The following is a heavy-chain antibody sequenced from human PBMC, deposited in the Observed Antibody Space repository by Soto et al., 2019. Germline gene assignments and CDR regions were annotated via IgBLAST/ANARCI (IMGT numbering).Heavy chain of an antibody. CDR2: IIPIFGTA. J-gene: IGHJ6*02. D-gene: IGHD3-16*01. CDR1: GGTFSSYA. V-gene: IGHV1-69*12. Sequence: QVQLVQSGAEVKKPGCSVKVSCKGSGGTFSSYAISWGRQAPGQGLEWMGGIIPIFGTADYAQKFQGRVTITADESTSTAYMELSSLRSEDTAVYYCASSRLGGTGYYYGMDVWGQGTTVTVSS. CDR3: ASSRLGGTGYYYGMDV.